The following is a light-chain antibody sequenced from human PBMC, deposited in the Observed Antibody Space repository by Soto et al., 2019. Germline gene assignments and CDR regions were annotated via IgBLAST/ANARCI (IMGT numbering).Light chain of an antibody. CDR1: QSIDRK. Sequence: IVMTQSPATLSVSPGERATLSCRASQSIDRKLAWYQQRPGQAPRLLIYGASTRATGIPARFSGSGSGTEFTLNISGLQSEDFGVFYCQQYHSWRTFGQGTNVEIK. CDR3: QQYHSWRT. V-gene: IGKV3-15*01. CDR2: GAS. J-gene: IGKJ1*01.